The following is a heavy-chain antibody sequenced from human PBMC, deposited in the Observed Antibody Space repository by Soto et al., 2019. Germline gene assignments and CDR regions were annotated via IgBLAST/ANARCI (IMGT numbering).Heavy chain of an antibody. CDR3: ARLIRLVVITLSETIDY. CDR1: GGSISSSSYY. J-gene: IGHJ4*02. Sequence: SETLSLTCTVSGGSISSSSYYWGWIRQPPGKGMERIGSIYYSGSTYYNPSLKNQVTISVDTSKNLFSLKLISVTAADTAVYYCARLIRLVVITLSETIDYWGQGTLVTVSS. V-gene: IGHV4-39*01. D-gene: IGHD3-22*01. CDR2: IYYSGST.